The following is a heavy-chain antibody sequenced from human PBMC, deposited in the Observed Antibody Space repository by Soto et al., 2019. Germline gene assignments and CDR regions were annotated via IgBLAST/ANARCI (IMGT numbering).Heavy chain of an antibody. V-gene: IGHV3-48*01. CDR1: GFTFSSYS. Sequence: GGSLRLSCAASGFTFSSYSMNWVRQAPGKGLEWVSYISSSSSTIYYADSVKGRFTISRDNAKNSLYLQMNSLRAEDTAVYYCGSEEETDVWSDYYYMDVWGKGTTVTVAS. J-gene: IGHJ6*03. CDR2: ISSSSSTI. CDR3: GSEEETDVWSDYYYMDV. D-gene: IGHD3-16*01.